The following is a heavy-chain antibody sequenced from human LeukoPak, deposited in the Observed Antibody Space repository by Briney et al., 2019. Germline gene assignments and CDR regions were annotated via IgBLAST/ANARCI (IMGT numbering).Heavy chain of an antibody. CDR2: IIPIFGTA. D-gene: IGHD6-13*01. V-gene: IGHV1-69*01. CDR1: GGTFSSYA. Sequence: SVKVSCKASGGTFSSYAISWVRQAPGQGLEWMGGIIPIFGTANYAQKFQGRVTITADESTSTAYMELSSLRSEDTAVYYCARDGLRNKAAAGTFNYYMDVWGKGTTVTVSS. J-gene: IGHJ6*03. CDR3: ARDGLRNKAAAGTFNYYMDV.